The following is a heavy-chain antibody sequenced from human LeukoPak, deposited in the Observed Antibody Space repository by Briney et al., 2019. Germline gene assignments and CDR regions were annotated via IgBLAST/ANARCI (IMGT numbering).Heavy chain of an antibody. CDR1: GFTFDDYA. CDR2: ISWNSGSI. D-gene: IGHD4-17*01. Sequence: SLRLSCAASGFTFDDYAMHWVRQAPGKGLEWVSGISWNSGSIGYADSVKGRFTISRDNAKNSLCLQMNSLRAEDTALYYCAKATNDYGDYVWDYWGQGTLVTVSS. J-gene: IGHJ4*02. V-gene: IGHV3-9*01. CDR3: AKATNDYGDYVWDY.